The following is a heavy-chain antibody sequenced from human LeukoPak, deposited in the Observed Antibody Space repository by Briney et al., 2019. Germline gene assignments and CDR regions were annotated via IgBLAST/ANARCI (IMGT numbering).Heavy chain of an antibody. J-gene: IGHJ3*02. V-gene: IGHV1-18*01. CDR3: ARDQSGVYSGSRDAFDI. Sequence: RASVKVSCKASGYTFTSYGISWVRQAPGQGLEWMGWISAYNGNTNYAQKLQGRVTMTTDTSTSTAYMELRSLRSDDTAVYYCARDQSGVYSGSRDAFDIWGQGTMVTVSS. CDR2: ISAYNGNT. D-gene: IGHD1-26*01. CDR1: GYTFTSYG.